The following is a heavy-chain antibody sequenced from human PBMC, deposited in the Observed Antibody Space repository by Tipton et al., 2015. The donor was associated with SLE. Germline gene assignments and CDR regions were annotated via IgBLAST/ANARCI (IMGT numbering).Heavy chain of an antibody. CDR2: IYSGGST. CDR1: GFTFSSYA. J-gene: IGHJ4*02. D-gene: IGHD6-19*01. Sequence: SLRLSCAASGFTFSSYAMSWVRQAPGKGLEWVSVIYSGGSTYYADSVKGRFTISRDNSKNTLYLQMNSLRAEGTAVYYCAKGGGAVAGTSYFDYWGQGTLDTVSS. V-gene: IGHV3-23*03. CDR3: AKGGGAVAGTSYFDY.